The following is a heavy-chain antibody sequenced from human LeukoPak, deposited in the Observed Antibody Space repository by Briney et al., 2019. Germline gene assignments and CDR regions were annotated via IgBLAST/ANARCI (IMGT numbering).Heavy chain of an antibody. CDR1: GFTFSSYS. D-gene: IGHD3-22*01. CDR3: ARDRRDYDSSGYPDAFDI. V-gene: IGHV3-21*01. CDR2: ISSSSSYI. J-gene: IGHJ3*02. Sequence: GGSLRLSCAASGFTFSSYSMNWVRQAPGKGLEWVSSISSSSSYIYYADSVKGRFTISRDNAKNPLYLQMNSLRAEDTAVYYCARDRRDYDSSGYPDAFDIWGQGTMVTVS.